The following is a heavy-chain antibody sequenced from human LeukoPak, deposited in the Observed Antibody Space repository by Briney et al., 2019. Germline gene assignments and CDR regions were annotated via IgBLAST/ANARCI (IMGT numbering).Heavy chain of an antibody. J-gene: IGHJ4*02. CDR1: GFTFSTYH. D-gene: IGHD5-18*01. V-gene: IGHV3-21*01. Sequence: GGSLRLSCVVSGFTFSTYHTNWVRQAPGKGLEWVSSISSSSGYIYYADSLTGRITISRDNAKNSLYLQMNSLRAEDTAIYYCARRASTERGHSYGLDYWGQGTLVTVSS. CDR2: ISSSSGYI. CDR3: ARRASTERGHSYGLDY.